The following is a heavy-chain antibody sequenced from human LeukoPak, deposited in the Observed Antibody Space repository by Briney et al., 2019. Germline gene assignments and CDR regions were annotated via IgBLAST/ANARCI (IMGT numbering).Heavy chain of an antibody. CDR2: NPKSCGT. J-gene: IGHJ4*02. D-gene: IGHD3-22*01. CDR3: ARDLNYDSSGYYYL. V-gene: IGHV1-2*02. Sequence: NPKSCGTNYAQKFQGRVTMTRDTSISTAYMELSRLRSDDTAVYYCARDLNYDSSGYYYLWGQGTLVTVSS.